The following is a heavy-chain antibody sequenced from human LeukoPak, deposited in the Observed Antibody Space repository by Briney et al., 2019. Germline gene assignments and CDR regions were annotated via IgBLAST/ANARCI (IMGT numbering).Heavy chain of an antibody. D-gene: IGHD3-9*01. J-gene: IGHJ6*02. CDR2: ISASGGST. Sequence: GGSLRLSCAASGFTFSSYWMNWARQAPGKGLEWVSAISASGGSTYYADSVKGRFTISRDNSKNTLYLQMNSLRAEDTAVYYCAKGRNVLRYPYGMDVWGQGTTVTVSS. V-gene: IGHV3-23*01. CDR1: GFTFSSYW. CDR3: AKGRNVLRYPYGMDV.